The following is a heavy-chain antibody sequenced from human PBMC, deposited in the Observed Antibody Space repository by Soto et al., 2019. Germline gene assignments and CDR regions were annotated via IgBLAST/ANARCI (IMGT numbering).Heavy chain of an antibody. J-gene: IGHJ4*02. CDR1: GFTFDDYS. D-gene: IGHD4-17*01. V-gene: IGHV3-43*01. CDR2: ISWDGRST. Sequence: EVQLVESGGVVVQPGGSLRLSCAASGFTFDDYSMDWVRQAPGKGLEWVSLISWDGRSTYYADSVEGRFTISRDNSKNSLYLQMNSLTTEDTAFYYCGKDGAVSDYTYLDYWGQGALVTVSS. CDR3: GKDGAVSDYTYLDY.